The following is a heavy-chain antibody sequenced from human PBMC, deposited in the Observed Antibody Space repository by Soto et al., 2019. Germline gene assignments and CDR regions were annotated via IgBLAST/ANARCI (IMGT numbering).Heavy chain of an antibody. CDR3: PRRTQSCTGKSCLAYFYYVLDA. V-gene: IGHV5-51*01. J-gene: IGHJ6*02. Sequence: GEYLKISCKATGYSFTNYCIRRVRQMPGNGLEWMGTIYPGYSDTRYGPAFEGQVTLSADKSITIAYLQWSSLKASDTTLYLCPRRTQSCTGKSCLAYFYYVLDALGPG. CDR1: GYSFTNYC. CDR2: IYPGYSDT. D-gene: IGHD2-8*01.